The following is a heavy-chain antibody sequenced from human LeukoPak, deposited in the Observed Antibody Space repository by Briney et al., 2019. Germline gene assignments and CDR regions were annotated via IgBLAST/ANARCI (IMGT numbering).Heavy chain of an antibody. Sequence: PGGSLRLSCAASGFTFSSYGMHWVRQAPGKGLEWVAFIRYDGSNNYYAASVKGRLTISRDNSKNTLYLQMNSLRAEDTAVYYCARAPLGYSSGWYYFDYWGQGTLVTVSS. CDR3: ARAPLGYSSGWYYFDY. J-gene: IGHJ4*02. V-gene: IGHV3-30*02. CDR1: GFTFSSYG. D-gene: IGHD6-19*01. CDR2: IRYDGSNN.